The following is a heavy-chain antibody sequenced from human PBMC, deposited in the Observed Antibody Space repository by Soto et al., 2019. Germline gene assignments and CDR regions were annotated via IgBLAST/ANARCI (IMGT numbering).Heavy chain of an antibody. V-gene: IGHV4-59*01. Sequence: SETLSLTCSVSGGSIISYYWSWIRQPPGKGLEWIGYIYYSGSTNYNPSLKSRVTISVDTSKNQFSLKLSSVTAADTAVYYCARFPRRHAFDIWGQGTMVTVSS. CDR1: GGSIISYY. CDR2: IYYSGST. CDR3: ARFPRRHAFDI. J-gene: IGHJ3*02.